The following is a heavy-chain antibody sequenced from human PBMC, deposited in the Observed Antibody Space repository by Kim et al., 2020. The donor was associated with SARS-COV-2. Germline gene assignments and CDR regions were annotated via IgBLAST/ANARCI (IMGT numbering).Heavy chain of an antibody. D-gene: IGHD6-13*01. J-gene: IGHJ4*02. Sequence: VKCRFTISRDNAKNSLYMQMNSLRAEDTALYYCAKDMRRIAAAGTPLFDYWGQGTLVTVSS. CDR3: AKDMRRIAAAGTPLFDY. V-gene: IGHV3-9*01.